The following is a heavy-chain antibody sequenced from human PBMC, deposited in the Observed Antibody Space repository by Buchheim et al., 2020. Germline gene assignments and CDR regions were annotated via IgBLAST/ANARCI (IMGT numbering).Heavy chain of an antibody. CDR1: GFTFSSYA. CDR3: AKVYNWNSGAYFDF. Sequence: QVQLVESGGSVVQPGRSLRLSCAASGFTFSSYAMHWVRQAPGKGLEWVAVISYDGSNKYYADSVKGRFTISRDNSKNTLFLQMNSLRAEDTAVYYCAKVYNWNSGAYFDFWGQGIL. CDR2: ISYDGSNK. V-gene: IGHV3-30-3*01. J-gene: IGHJ4*02. D-gene: IGHD1-7*01.